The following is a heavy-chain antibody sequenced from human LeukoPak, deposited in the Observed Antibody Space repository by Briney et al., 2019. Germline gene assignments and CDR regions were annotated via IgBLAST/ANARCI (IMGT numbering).Heavy chain of an antibody. J-gene: IGHJ4*02. V-gene: IGHV3-48*01. Sequence: GGSLRLSCTASGFTFSNYDMNWVRQTPGKGLEWVSYISSSSSPIYYAGSVKGRFTISRDNAKNTLYLQMNSLRAEDTAVYYCAKDLRLGELSFDYWGQGTLVTVSS. CDR3: AKDLRLGELSFDY. CDR1: GFTFSNYD. D-gene: IGHD3-16*02. CDR2: ISSSSSPI.